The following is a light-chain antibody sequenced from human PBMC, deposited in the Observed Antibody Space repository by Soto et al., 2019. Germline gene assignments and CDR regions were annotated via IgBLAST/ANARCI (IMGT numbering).Light chain of an antibody. V-gene: IGKV1-39*01. CDR1: QSISSY. CDR3: QQSYSTPPT. Sequence: DIQMTQSPSSLSASVGDRVNITCRASQSISSYLNWYQQKPGKAPKLLIYAASSLQRGVPSRFSGSGSGTDFTLTISSLQPEDFATYYGQQSYSTPPTFGQGNKGEIK. CDR2: AAS. J-gene: IGKJ1*01.